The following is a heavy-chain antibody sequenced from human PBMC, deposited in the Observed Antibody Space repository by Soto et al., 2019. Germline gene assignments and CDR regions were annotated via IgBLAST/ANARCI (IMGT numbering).Heavy chain of an antibody. D-gene: IGHD3-10*01. CDR2: INPNSGGT. J-gene: IGHJ6*02. V-gene: IGHV1-2*04. CDR1: GYTFTGYY. Sequence: ASVKVSCKASGYTFTGYYMHWVRQAPGQGLEWMGWINPNSGGTNYAQKFQGWVTMTRDTSISTAYMELSRLRSDDTAVYYCARDFTEYYGSGSPPYGMDVWGQGTTVTVSS. CDR3: ARDFTEYYGSGSPPYGMDV.